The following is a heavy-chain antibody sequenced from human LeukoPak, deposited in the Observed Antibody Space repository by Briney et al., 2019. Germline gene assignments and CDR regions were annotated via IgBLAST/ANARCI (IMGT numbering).Heavy chain of an antibody. CDR2: IYYSGST. V-gene: IGHV4-59*06. D-gene: IGHD2-21*02. Sequence: SETLSLTCTVSGGSISSYYWSWIRQHPGKGLEWIGYIYYSGSTYYNPSLKSRVTISVDTSKNQFSLKLSSVTAADTAVYYCARAPDTYCGGDCFYFDYWGQGTLVTVSS. CDR3: ARAPDTYCGGDCFYFDY. CDR1: GGSISSYY. J-gene: IGHJ4*02.